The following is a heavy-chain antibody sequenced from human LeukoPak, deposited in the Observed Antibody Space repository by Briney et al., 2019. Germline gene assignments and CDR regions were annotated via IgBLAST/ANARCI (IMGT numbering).Heavy chain of an antibody. V-gene: IGHV4-30-4*01. CDR3: ARADSSGYYYPLCDY. CDR1: GGSISSGDYY. Sequence: SQTLSLTCTVSGGSISSGDYYWSWIRQPSGKGLEWIGYIYYSGSTYYNPSLKSRVTISVDTSKNQFSLKLSSVTAADTAVYYCARADSSGYYYPLCDYWGQGTLVTVSS. CDR2: IYYSGST. J-gene: IGHJ4*02. D-gene: IGHD3-22*01.